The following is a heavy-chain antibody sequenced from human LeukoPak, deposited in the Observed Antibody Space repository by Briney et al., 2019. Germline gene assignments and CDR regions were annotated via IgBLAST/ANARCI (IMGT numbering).Heavy chain of an antibody. Sequence: PGGSLRLSCAASGFTFSSYSMNWVRQAPGKGLEWVANIKQDGSEKYYVDSVKGRFTISRDNAKNSLYLQMNSLRAEDTAVYYCARQGYSYGYGWFDPWGQGTLVTVSS. CDR3: ARQGYSYGYGWFDP. J-gene: IGHJ5*02. D-gene: IGHD5-18*01. CDR1: GFTFSSYS. V-gene: IGHV3-7*01. CDR2: IKQDGSEK.